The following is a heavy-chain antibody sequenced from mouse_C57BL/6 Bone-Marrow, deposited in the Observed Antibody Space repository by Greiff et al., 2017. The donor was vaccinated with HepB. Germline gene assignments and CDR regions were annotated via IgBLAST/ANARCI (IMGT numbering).Heavy chain of an antibody. CDR1: GYTFTGYW. CDR3: ARCGTTVVAGNYAMDY. CDR2: ILPGSGST. J-gene: IGHJ4*01. Sequence: QVQLQQSGAELMKPGASVKLSCKATGYTFTGYWIEWVKQRPGHGLEWIGEILPGSGSTNYNEKFKGKATFTADTSSNTAYMQLSSLTTEDSAIYYCARCGTTVVAGNYAMDYWGQGTSVTVSS. V-gene: IGHV1-9*01. D-gene: IGHD1-1*01.